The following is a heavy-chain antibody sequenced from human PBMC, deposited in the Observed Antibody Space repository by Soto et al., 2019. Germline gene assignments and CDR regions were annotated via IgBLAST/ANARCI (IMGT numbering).Heavy chain of an antibody. CDR2: IIPIFGTA. J-gene: IGHJ4*02. D-gene: IGHD3-22*01. CDR1: GGTFSSYA. Sequence: QVQLVQSGAEVKKPGSSVKVSCKASGGTFSSYAISWLRQAPGQGLEWMGGIIPIFGTANYAQKFQGRVTITADESTSTAYMELSSLRSEDTAVYYCARSITMIVLGRGDLDYWGQGTLVTVSS. CDR3: ARSITMIVLGRGDLDY. V-gene: IGHV1-69*01.